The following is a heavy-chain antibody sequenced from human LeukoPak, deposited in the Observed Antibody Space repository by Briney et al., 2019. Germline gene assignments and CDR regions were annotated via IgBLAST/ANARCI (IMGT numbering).Heavy chain of an antibody. V-gene: IGHV1-46*01. CDR3: ARDKVEMATKGVWFDP. CDR1: GYTFTRHY. D-gene: IGHD5-24*01. Sequence: ASVKVSCKSSGYTFTRHYLHWVRQAPGQGLEWVGLINPTGTSSWSAQKFQGRVTLTRDMSTSTDYMELSSLRSEDTAVYYCARDKVEMATKGVWFDPWGQGTLVTVSS. CDR2: INPTGTSS. J-gene: IGHJ5*02.